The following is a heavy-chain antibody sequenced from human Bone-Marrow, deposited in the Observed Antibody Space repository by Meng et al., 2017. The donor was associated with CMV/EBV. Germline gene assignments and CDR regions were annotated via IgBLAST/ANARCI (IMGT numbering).Heavy chain of an antibody. Sequence: SVKVSCKASGGTFSSYTISWVRQAPGQGLEWMGRIIPILGIANYAQKFQGRVTITADKSTSTAYMELSSLRSEDTAVYYCARLLETDTAMADSPYAFDIWGQGTMVTVSS. CDR3: ARLLETDTAMADSPYAFDI. J-gene: IGHJ3*02. CDR2: IIPILGIA. V-gene: IGHV1-69*02. D-gene: IGHD5-18*01. CDR1: GGTFSSYT.